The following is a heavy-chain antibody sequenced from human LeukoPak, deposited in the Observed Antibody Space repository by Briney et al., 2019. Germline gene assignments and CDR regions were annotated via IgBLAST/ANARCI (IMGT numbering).Heavy chain of an antibody. V-gene: IGHV1-69*04. CDR3: ARGTDCGGDCYSLYFQH. J-gene: IGHJ1*01. CDR2: IIPILGIA. D-gene: IGHD2-21*02. CDR1: GGTFSSYA. Sequence: SVKVSCKASGGTFSSYAISWVRQAPGQGLEWMGRIIPILGIANYAQKFQGRVTITADKSTSTAYMELSSLRSEDTAVYYCARGTDCGGDCYSLYFQHWGQGTLVTVSS.